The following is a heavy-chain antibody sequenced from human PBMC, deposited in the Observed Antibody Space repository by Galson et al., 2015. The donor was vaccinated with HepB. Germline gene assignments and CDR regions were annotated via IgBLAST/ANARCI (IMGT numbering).Heavy chain of an antibody. V-gene: IGHV4-39*01. CDR1: GGSISSSSYY. D-gene: IGHD3-16*01. Sequence: SETLSLTCTVSGGSISSSSYYWGWIRQPPGKGLEWIGSIYYSGSTYYNPSLKSRVTISVDTSKNQFSLKLSSVTAADTAVYYCASSRGIERGAFDIWGQGTMVTVSS. CDR3: ASSRGIERGAFDI. CDR2: IYYSGST. J-gene: IGHJ3*02.